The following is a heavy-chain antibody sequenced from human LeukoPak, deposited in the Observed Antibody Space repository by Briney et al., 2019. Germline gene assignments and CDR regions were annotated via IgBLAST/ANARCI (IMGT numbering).Heavy chain of an antibody. J-gene: IGHJ4*02. CDR1: GGSISSGDYY. D-gene: IGHD6-13*01. CDR3: AGDGEGGSSSSFDY. V-gene: IGHV4-30-4*08. Sequence: SQTLSLTCTVSGGSISSGDYYWSWIRQPPGKGLEWIGYIYYSGSTYYNPSLKSRVTISVDTSKNQFSLKLSSVTAADTAVYYCAGDGEGGSSSSFDYWGQGTLVTVSS. CDR2: IYYSGST.